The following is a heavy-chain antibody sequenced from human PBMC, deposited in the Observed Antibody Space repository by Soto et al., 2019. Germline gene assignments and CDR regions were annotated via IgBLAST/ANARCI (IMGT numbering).Heavy chain of an antibody. CDR3: AAIIVIPASIPLDY. J-gene: IGHJ4*02. CDR2: IYYNGST. D-gene: IGHD2-2*01. V-gene: IGHV4-39*02. CDR1: CGSVSSRSFF. Sequence: PSETLSLTCTVSCGSVSSRSFFWGWIRQPPGKGLEWIGTIYYNGSTNYSPPLKSRVTISVDKSKNRFYLKLSSVTAADRAVYFCAAIIVIPASIPLDYWGQGTPVTVSS.